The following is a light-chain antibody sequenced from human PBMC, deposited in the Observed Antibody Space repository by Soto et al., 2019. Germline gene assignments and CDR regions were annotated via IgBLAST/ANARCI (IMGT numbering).Light chain of an antibody. CDR2: TNS. Sequence: QAVVTQPPSVSGAPGQGVTISCAGTSSNIGAGYDVPWYQQVPGTAPKLLIYTNSNRPSGVPDRFSGSKSGTSASLAITGLQAADEADYYCQSYDSSLSALVFGGGTKLTVL. CDR1: SSNIGAGYD. V-gene: IGLV1-40*01. CDR3: QSYDSSLSALV. J-gene: IGLJ3*02.